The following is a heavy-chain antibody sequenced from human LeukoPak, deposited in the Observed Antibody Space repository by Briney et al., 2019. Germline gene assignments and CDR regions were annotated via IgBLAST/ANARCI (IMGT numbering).Heavy chain of an antibody. D-gene: IGHD3-16*01. J-gene: IGHJ6*02. V-gene: IGHV4-59*01. CDR3: ARFGVDYDMGV. Sequence: TPSETLSLTCTVSGGSISGYYWTWVRQPPGKGLEWIGQIHYSGRADYNPSLKSRITISVDTSKNQMSLKLTSVTAADTAIYYRARFGVDYDMGVWGQGTTVTVSS. CDR2: IHYSGRA. CDR1: GGSISGYY.